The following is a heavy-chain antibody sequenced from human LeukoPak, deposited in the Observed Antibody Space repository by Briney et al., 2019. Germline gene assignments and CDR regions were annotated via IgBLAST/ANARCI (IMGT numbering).Heavy chain of an antibody. V-gene: IGHV1-18*01. CDR2: ISAYNGNT. CDR1: GYTFTSYG. CDR3: AGSLVVRNTYYDFWSGYYIGPFDY. Sequence: ASVKVSCKASGYTFTSYGISWVRQAPGQGLEWMGWISAYNGNTNYAQKLQGRVTMTTDTSTSTAYMELRSLRSDDTAVYYCAGSLVVRNTYYDFWSGYYIGPFDYWGQGTLVTVSS. J-gene: IGHJ4*02. D-gene: IGHD3-3*01.